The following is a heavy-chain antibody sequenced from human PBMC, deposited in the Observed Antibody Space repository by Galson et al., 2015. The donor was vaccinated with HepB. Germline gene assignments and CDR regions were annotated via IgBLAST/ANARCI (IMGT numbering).Heavy chain of an antibody. Sequence: SLRLSCAVSGFTFSSYEMNWVRQAPGKGLEWVSYISSSGSTIYSADSVKGRFTISRDNAKNSLYLQMNSLRAEDTAVYYCAREGLYGSFYYGMDVWGQGTTVTVSS. D-gene: IGHD2-8*02. CDR1: GFTFSSYE. V-gene: IGHV3-48*03. CDR3: AREGLYGSFYYGMDV. CDR2: ISSSGSTI. J-gene: IGHJ6*02.